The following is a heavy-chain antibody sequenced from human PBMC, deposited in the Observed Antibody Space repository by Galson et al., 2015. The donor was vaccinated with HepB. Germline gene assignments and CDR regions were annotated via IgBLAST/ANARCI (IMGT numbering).Heavy chain of an antibody. J-gene: IGHJ4*02. D-gene: IGHD2-2*02. Sequence: SLRLSCAASGFTFSSYSMNWVRQAPGKGLEWVSYISSSSSTIYYADSVKGRFTISRDNAKNSLYLQMNSLRDEDTAVYYCARLGYCSSTSCYTWEEGVANLFDYWGQGTLVTVSS. CDR2: ISSSSSTI. CDR3: ARLGYCSSTSCYTWEEGVANLFDY. CDR1: GFTFSSYS. V-gene: IGHV3-48*02.